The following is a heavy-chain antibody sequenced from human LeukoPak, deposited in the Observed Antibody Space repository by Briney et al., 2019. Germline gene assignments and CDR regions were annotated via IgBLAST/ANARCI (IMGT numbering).Heavy chain of an antibody. V-gene: IGHV3-23*01. CDR1: GFTFNNYG. Sequence: GGSLRLSCAASGFTFNNYGMSWVRQAPGKGLEWVSVISGSGGSTYYADSVKGRFTISRDNAKNSLYPQMNSLRAEDTAVYYCARDLGWGELPGWFDPWGQGTLVTVSS. D-gene: IGHD1-26*01. CDR3: ARDLGWGELPGWFDP. J-gene: IGHJ5*02. CDR2: ISGSGGST.